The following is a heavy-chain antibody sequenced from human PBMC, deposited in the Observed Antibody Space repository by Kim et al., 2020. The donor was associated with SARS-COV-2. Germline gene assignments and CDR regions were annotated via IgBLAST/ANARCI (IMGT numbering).Heavy chain of an antibody. D-gene: IGHD3-22*01. CDR2: IYYSGST. CDR3: ARAGGYYYDSSGSKAWFDP. Sequence: SEALSLTCTVSGGSISSYYWSWIRQPPGKGLEWIGYIYYSGSTNYNPSLKSRVTISVDTSKNQFSLKLSSVTAADTAVYYCARAGGYYYDSSGSKAWFDPWGQGTLVTVSS. V-gene: IGHV4-59*01. CDR1: GGSISSYY. J-gene: IGHJ5*02.